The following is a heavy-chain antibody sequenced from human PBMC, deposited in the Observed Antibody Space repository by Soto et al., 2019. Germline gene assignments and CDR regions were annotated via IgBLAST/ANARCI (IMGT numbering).Heavy chain of an antibody. Sequence: TFTSYGISWVRHAPGQGLEWMGWISAYNGNTNYAQNLQGRVTMTTDTSTSTAYMELRSLRSDDTAVYYCARDLPPVDYWGQGTLVTVSS. CDR3: ARDLPPVDY. J-gene: IGHJ4*02. CDR1: TFTSYG. CDR2: ISAYNGNT. V-gene: IGHV1-18*01.